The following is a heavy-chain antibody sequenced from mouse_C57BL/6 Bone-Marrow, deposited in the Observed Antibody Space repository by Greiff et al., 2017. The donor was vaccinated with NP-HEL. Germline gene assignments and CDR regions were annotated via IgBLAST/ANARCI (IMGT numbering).Heavy chain of an antibody. D-gene: IGHD1-3*01. V-gene: IGHV14-4*01. Sequence: VQLQQSGAELVRPGASVKLSCTASGFNIKDDYMHWVKQRPEQGLEWIGWIDPENGDTEYASKFQGKATITADTSSNTAYLQLSSLTSEDTAVYYCTQSREWGCAYRCQGTLVTVSA. CDR3: TQSREWGCAY. CDR1: GFNIKDDY. CDR2: IDPENGDT. J-gene: IGHJ3*01.